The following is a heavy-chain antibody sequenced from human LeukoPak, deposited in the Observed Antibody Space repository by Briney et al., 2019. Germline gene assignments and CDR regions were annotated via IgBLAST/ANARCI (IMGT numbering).Heavy chain of an antibody. D-gene: IGHD1-26*01. V-gene: IGHV3-11*01. CDR3: TRVSGSYFSDV. CDR2: ISSSGSTI. Sequence: PGGPLRLSCAASGFTFSDYYMSWIRQAPGKGLEWVSCISSSGSTIYYADSVRGRFTISRDNAKNSLYLQMNSLRAEDTAFYYCTRVSGSYFSDVWGKGTTVTVSS. J-gene: IGHJ6*04. CDR1: GFTFSDYY.